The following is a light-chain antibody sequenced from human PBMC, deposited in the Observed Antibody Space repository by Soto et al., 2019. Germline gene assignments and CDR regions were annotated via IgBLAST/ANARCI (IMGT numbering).Light chain of an antibody. Sequence: EIVMTQSPATLSVSPGERATLSCRASQSVSSNLAWFQQKPGQAPRLLIYGASTRVTGIPGRFSGSGSGTEFTLTISSLQSEDFAVYYGQQYKNWPPWTFGQGTKVEIK. CDR2: GAS. CDR3: QQYKNWPPWT. V-gene: IGKV3-15*01. J-gene: IGKJ1*01. CDR1: QSVSSN.